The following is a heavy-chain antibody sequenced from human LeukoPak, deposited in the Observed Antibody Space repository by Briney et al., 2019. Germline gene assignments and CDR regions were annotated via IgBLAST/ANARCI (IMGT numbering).Heavy chain of an antibody. Sequence: SVKVSCKASGGTFSSYTISWVRQAPGQGLEWMGRIIPILGIANYAQKFQGRVTITADKSTSTAYMELSSLRSEDTAVCYCAREGDGYNPYYYYGMDVWGQGTTVTVSS. V-gene: IGHV1-69*04. CDR1: GGTFSSYT. CDR3: AREGDGYNPYYYYGMDV. D-gene: IGHD5-24*01. CDR2: IIPILGIA. J-gene: IGHJ6*02.